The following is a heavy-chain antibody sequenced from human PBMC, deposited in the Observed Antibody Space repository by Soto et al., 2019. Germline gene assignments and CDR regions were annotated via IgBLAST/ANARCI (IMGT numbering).Heavy chain of an antibody. V-gene: IGHV3-30*18. J-gene: IGHJ6*02. D-gene: IGHD3-3*01. CDR2: ISYDGSNK. CDR1: GFTFSSYA. CDR3: AKGNNDFWSGYYPPSIYYYYGMDV. Sequence: GGSLRLSCAASGFTFSSYAMSWVRQAPGKGLEWVAVISYDGSNKYYADSVKGRFTISRDNSKNTLYLQMNSLRAEDTAVYYCAKGNNDFWSGYYPPSIYYYYGMDVWGQGTTVTVSS.